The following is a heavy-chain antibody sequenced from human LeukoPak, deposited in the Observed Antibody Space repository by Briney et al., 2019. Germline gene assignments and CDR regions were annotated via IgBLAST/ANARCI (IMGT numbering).Heavy chain of an antibody. Sequence: ASVKVSCKASGYTFTSYGISWVRQAPGQGLEWMGWISAYNGNTNYAQKLQGKVTMTTDTSTSTAYMELRSLRSDDTAVYYCARALVVTATQGPWFDPWGQGTLVTVSS. J-gene: IGHJ5*02. D-gene: IGHD2-21*02. V-gene: IGHV1-18*01. CDR2: ISAYNGNT. CDR1: GYTFTSYG. CDR3: ARALVVTATQGPWFDP.